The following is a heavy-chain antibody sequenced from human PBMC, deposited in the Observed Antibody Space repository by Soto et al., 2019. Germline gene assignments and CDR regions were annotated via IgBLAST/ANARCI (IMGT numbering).Heavy chain of an antibody. D-gene: IGHD4-4*01. CDR1: GFSFSNYA. Sequence: GGSLRLSCPPSGFSFSNYAMSWVRQAPGQGLECVTALTSVGYTYYVDYPKGRCTTSRDNSKNTLYLQITRVGAEDTAGYYCAKALIDYSTYYCDYWGQDTLVTVS. CDR2: LTSVGYT. CDR3: AKALIDYSTYYCDY. V-gene: IGHV3-23*01. J-gene: IGHJ4*02.